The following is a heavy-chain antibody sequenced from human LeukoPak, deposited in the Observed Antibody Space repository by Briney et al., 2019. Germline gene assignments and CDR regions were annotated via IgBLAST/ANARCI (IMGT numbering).Heavy chain of an antibody. CDR1: GGSISSYY. J-gene: IGHJ5*02. V-gene: IGHV4-59*01. CDR2: IYYSGST. Sequence: PSETLSLTCTVSGGSISSYYWSWIRQPPGKGLEWIGYIYYSGSTNYNPSLKSRVTISVDTSKNQFSLKLSSVTAADTAVYYCARGPMVRASDWFDPWGQGTLVTVSS. D-gene: IGHD3-10*01. CDR3: ARGPMVRASDWFDP.